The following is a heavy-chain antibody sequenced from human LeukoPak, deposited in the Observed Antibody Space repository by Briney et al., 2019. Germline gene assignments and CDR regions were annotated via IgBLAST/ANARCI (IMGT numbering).Heavy chain of an antibody. CDR1: GYTFTGYY. V-gene: IGHV1-2*02. D-gene: IGHD3-3*01. CDR2: INPNSGGT. CDR3: ARVAIFGVPPKYFDY. J-gene: IGHJ4*02. Sequence: GASVKVSCKASGYTFTGYYMHWVRQAPGQGLEWMGWINPNSGGTNYAQKFQGRVTVTRDTSISTAYMELSRLGSDDTAVYYCARVAIFGVPPKYFDYWGQGTLVTVSS.